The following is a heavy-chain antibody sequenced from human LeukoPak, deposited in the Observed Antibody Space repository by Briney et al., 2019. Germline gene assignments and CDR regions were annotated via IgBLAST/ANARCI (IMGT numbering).Heavy chain of an antibody. Sequence: PEGSLRLSCAASGFSFRTYSMNWVRQAPEKGLEWVSSISGRGDSLFYAGSVKGRFTISIDNTGNSVFLQMSSLRAEDTAVYYCAREISGEGFDYWGQGTLVTVSS. V-gene: IGHV3-21*01. D-gene: IGHD1-14*01. CDR1: GFSFRTYS. J-gene: IGHJ4*02. CDR3: AREISGEGFDY. CDR2: ISGRGDSL.